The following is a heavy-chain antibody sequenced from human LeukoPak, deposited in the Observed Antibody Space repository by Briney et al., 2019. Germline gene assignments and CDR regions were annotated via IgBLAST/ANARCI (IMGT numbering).Heavy chain of an antibody. D-gene: IGHD6-19*01. V-gene: IGHV1-8*01. J-gene: IGHJ4*02. CDR2: MNPNSGNT. Sequence: ASVKVSCKASGYTFTSYDINWVRQATGQGLEWMGWMNPNSGNTGHAQKFQGRVTMTRNTSISTAYMELSSLRSEDTAVYYCARRSSGWSGVDYWGQGTLVTVSS. CDR1: GYTFTSYD. CDR3: ARRSSGWSGVDY.